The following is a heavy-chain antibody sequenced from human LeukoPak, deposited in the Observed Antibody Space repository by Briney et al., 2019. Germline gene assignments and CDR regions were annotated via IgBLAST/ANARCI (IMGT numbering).Heavy chain of an antibody. CDR1: GFTFSSYA. CDR3: ARALSGNYDSSGYYVY. J-gene: IGHJ4*02. CDR2: ISCDGSNK. Sequence: GGSLRLSCAASGFTFSSYAMHWVRQAPGKGLEWVAVISCDGSNKYYADSVKGRFTISRDNSKNTLYLQMNSLRAEDTAVYYCARALSGNYDSSGYYVYWGQGTLVTVSS. V-gene: IGHV3-30-3*01. D-gene: IGHD3-22*01.